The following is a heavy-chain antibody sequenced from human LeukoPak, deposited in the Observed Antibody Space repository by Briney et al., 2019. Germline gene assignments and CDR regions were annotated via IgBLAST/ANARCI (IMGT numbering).Heavy chain of an antibody. Sequence: SETLSLTCTVSGGSISSGSYYWSWIRQPAGKGLEWIGRIYTSGSTNYNPSLKSRVTISVDTSKNQFSLKLSSVTAADTAVYYCARAPSLYGSGSYYYMDVWGKGTTVTISS. CDR3: ARAPSLYGSGSYYYMDV. CDR1: GGSISSGSYY. D-gene: IGHD3-10*01. V-gene: IGHV4-61*02. J-gene: IGHJ6*03. CDR2: IYTSGST.